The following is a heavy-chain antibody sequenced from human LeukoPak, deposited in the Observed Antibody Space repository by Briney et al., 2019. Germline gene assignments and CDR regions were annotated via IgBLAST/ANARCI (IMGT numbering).Heavy chain of an antibody. CDR3: ARDRRGYYDSGSYYPLI. V-gene: IGHV1-2*02. CDR1: GYRFTGYY. Sequence: ASVKVSCQASGYRFTGYYIHWVRQAPGQGLEWMAWINPNSGGTNYAQNFQGRVTVTRETSVSTAYMEVSRLRSDDTAVYYCARDRRGYYDSGSYYPLIWGQGTLVTVSS. J-gene: IGHJ4*02. CDR2: INPNSGGT. D-gene: IGHD3-10*01.